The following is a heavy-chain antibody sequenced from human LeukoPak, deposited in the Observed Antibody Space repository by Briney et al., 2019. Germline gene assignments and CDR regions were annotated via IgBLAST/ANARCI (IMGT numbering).Heavy chain of an antibody. Sequence: GGSLRLSCAASGFTFSSYGMHWLRQAPGKGLEWVAFIRLDASNKYYADSVKGRFSISRDNSKNTVYLQMNSLRAEDTAIYYCANQRRDSSSSSFRYYFDYWGQGTLVTVSS. V-gene: IGHV3-30*02. D-gene: IGHD6-6*01. CDR1: GFTFSSYG. CDR3: ANQRRDSSSSSFRYYFDY. CDR2: IRLDASNK. J-gene: IGHJ4*02.